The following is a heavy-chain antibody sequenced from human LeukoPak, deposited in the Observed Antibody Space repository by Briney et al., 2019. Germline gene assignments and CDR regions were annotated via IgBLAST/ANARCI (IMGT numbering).Heavy chain of an antibody. CDR1: GDSISSSSYY. CDR2: IYYSVST. D-gene: IGHD3-16*01. V-gene: IGHV4-39*01. Sequence: SETLSLTCTVSGDSISSSSYYWGWIRQPPGKGLEWIGSIYYSVSTYYNPSLKSRVTIFVDTSKNQFSLKLSSVTAADTAVYFCTSLDLRHFDIWGQGTMVTVSS. CDR3: TSLDLRHFDI. J-gene: IGHJ3*02.